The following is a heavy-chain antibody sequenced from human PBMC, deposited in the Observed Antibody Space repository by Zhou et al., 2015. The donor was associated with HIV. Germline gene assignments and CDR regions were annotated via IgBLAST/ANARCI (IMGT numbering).Heavy chain of an antibody. D-gene: IGHD3-22*01. CDR2: NSAYNGNT. V-gene: IGHV1-18*01. J-gene: IGHJ4*02. CDR3: AREGHYDDSGYHRRGIDY. CDR1: GYTFNTYG. Sequence: QVLLVQSGAEVKKPGSSVKVSCKASGYTFNTYGITWVRQAPGQGLEWMGWNSAYNGNTYYAQKFQDRITMTTDSSTTTAHMELRSLTSDDTAVYYCAREGHYDDSGYHRRGIDYWGQGTLVTVSS.